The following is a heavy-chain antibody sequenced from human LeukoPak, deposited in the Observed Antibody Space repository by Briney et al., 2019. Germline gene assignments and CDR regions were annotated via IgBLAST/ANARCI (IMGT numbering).Heavy chain of an antibody. CDR2: ITSGGTTM. D-gene: IGHD5-18*01. CDR3: VLGRYSYGKGAIWLDP. CDR1: AFTFSDYY. Sequence: AGSLRLSCAGSAFTFSDYYMGWIRQAQGKGLEWVSHITSGGTTMYHADSVKGPFTISRDNATSSLHLQMNSLRAEDTAVYVRVLGRYSYGKGAIWLDPWGQGTLVTVSS. V-gene: IGHV3-11*01. J-gene: IGHJ5*02.